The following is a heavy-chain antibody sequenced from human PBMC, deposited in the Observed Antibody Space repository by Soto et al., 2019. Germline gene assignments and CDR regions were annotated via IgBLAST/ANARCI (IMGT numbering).Heavy chain of an antibody. J-gene: IGHJ4*02. CDR1: GYTFSGFY. CDR3: VSAAVTVTAGLYX. V-gene: IGHV1-2*02. Sequence: ASVKVSCKASGYTFSGFYMHWVRQAPGQGLEWMGWINPNSGGTKSAEKFQGSVTMTRDTSISTAYMELSRLTSDDTAVYYCVSAAVTVTAGLYXWGQGTQVTVSX. D-gene: IGHD6-19*01. CDR2: INPNSGGT.